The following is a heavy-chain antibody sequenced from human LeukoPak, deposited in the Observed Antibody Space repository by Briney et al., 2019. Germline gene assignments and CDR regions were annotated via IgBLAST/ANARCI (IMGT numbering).Heavy chain of an antibody. CDR3: ARGYINYVDY. J-gene: IGHJ4*02. D-gene: IGHD5-24*01. V-gene: IGHV3-33*01. Sequence: AGWSLRLSCAASGFTFSNYGMHWVGQGPGNGLEVVANIWYDGSNEYYADSVKGRFTISRDNSKNTLFLQMNSLRAEDTAVYFCARGYINYVDYWGQGTLVTVSS. CDR2: IWYDGSNE. CDR1: GFTFSNYG.